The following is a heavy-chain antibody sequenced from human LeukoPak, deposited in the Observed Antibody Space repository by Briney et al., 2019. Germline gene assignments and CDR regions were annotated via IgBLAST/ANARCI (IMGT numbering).Heavy chain of an antibody. CDR3: AREDFSGYNRKAFDY. CDR1: GYTFSGYY. J-gene: IGHJ4*02. D-gene: IGHD1-14*01. Sequence: ASVKVSCKTSGYTFSGYYMHWVRQAPGQGLEWMGCFNPNSGDTKYAQKFQGGITLTWDTSSSTAYMEVSRLRSDDTAVYFCAREDFSGYNRKAFDYWGQGTLVTVSS. CDR2: FNPNSGDT. V-gene: IGHV1-2*02.